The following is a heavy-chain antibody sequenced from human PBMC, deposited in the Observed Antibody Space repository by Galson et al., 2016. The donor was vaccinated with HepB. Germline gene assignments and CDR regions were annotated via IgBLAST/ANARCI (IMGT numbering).Heavy chain of an antibody. CDR1: GFIFEDHG. J-gene: IGHJ4*02. CDR3: TRNQGSGGGSCYDN. Sequence: SLRLSCAASGFIFEDHGMSWVRLVPGKGLEWVSGINWIGGSAIYADSVKGRFTIPRDSAKNSLYLQMNSLRAEDTALYYCTRNQGSGGGSCYDNWSQGTLVTVSS. CDR2: INWIGGSA. D-gene: IGHD2-15*01. V-gene: IGHV3-20*04.